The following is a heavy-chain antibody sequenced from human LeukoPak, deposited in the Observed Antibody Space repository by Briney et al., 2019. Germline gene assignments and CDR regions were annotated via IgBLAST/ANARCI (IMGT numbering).Heavy chain of an antibody. CDR3: ARETGATRHFVY. CDR2: IHPNTGDT. CDR1: GYTFTNHY. D-gene: IGHD1-26*01. J-gene: IGHJ4*02. Sequence: ASVKVSCKASGYTFTNHYLHWVRQAPGQGLEWVGWIHPNTGDTQQLQKFQGRVTMTRDTSTSTAYMELTSLTSDDTAVYYCARETGATRHFVYWGQGTLVTVSS. V-gene: IGHV1-2*02.